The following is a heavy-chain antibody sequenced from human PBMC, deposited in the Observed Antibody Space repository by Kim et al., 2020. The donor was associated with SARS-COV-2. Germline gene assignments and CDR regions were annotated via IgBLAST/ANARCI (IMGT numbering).Heavy chain of an antibody. CDR1: GLTFGDYA. V-gene: IGHV3-9*01. D-gene: IGHD3-22*01. CDR3: AKKTDEIFDGSGRPLDAFDL. CDR2: INWNSGSI. J-gene: IGHJ3*01. Sequence: GGSLRLSCAVSGLTFGDYAMHWVRQAPGKGLEWVSGINWNSGSIGYADSVKGRFTISRDNAKNSLYLQMNSLRSDDTALYYCAKKTDEIFDGSGRPLDAFDLWGQGTMVTVSS.